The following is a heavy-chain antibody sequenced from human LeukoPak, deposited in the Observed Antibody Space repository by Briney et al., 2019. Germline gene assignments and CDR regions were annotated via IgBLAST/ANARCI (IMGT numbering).Heavy chain of an antibody. J-gene: IGHJ3*02. CDR2: ITPFNGNT. CDR3: ARGHSGSPLGDAFDI. Sequence: SGKASCKASGYTFTSRYLNWVREAPGQPLGCLRWITPFNGNTNYAQKFQDRVTITRDRSMSTAYMELSSLRSEDTAMYYCARGHSGSPLGDAFDIWGQGTMVTVSS. D-gene: IGHD1-26*01. V-gene: IGHV1-45*02. CDR1: GYTFTSRY.